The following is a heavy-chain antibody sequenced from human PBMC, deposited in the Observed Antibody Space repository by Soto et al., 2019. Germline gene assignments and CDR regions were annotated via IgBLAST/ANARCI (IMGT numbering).Heavy chain of an antibody. D-gene: IGHD4-17*01. J-gene: IGHJ5*02. V-gene: IGHV4-34*01. CDR2: INHSGST. CDR3: ARVPAPRVVYGSWFDP. CDR1: GGSFSGYY. Sequence: QVQLQQWGAGLLKPSETLSLTCAVYGGSFSGYYWSWIRQPPGKGLEWIGEINHSGSTNYNPSLKGRVTISXXPXKXXFSLTLSSVPAADTAVYYCARVPAPRVVYGSWFDPWGQGTLVTVSS.